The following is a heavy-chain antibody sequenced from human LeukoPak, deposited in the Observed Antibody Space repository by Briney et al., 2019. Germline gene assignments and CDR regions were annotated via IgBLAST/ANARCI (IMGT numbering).Heavy chain of an antibody. CDR1: GFTFSSYS. J-gene: IGHJ3*02. CDR2: ISGSGGST. CDR3: AKDQDFWSGYRAFDI. D-gene: IGHD3-3*01. V-gene: IGHV3-23*01. Sequence: GALRLSCAASGFTFSSYSMNWVRQAPGKGLEWVSAISGSGGSTYYADSVRGRFTISRDNSKNTLYLQMNSLRAEDTAVYYCAKDQDFWSGYRAFDIWGQGTMVTVSS.